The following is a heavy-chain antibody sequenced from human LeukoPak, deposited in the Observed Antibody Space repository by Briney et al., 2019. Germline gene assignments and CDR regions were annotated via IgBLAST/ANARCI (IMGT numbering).Heavy chain of an antibody. CDR1: GYTFTTNA. CDR2: INTNTGNP. CDR3: ARAVGYCMTTSCYPAY. Sequence: ASVKVSCKASGYTFTTNAMNWVRQAPGQGLEWMGWINTNTGNPMYAQGFTGRFVFSLDTSVSMAYLQISSLKAEDTAVYYCARAVGYCMTTSCYPAYWGQGTLVTVSS. D-gene: IGHD2-2*01. V-gene: IGHV7-4-1*04. J-gene: IGHJ4*02.